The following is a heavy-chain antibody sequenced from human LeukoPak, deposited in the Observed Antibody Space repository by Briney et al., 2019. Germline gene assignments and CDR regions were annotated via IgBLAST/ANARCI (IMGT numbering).Heavy chain of an antibody. J-gene: IGHJ6*04. CDR1: GGSISSYY. D-gene: IGHD3-10*01. CDR3: ARALYYGSGSGMDV. Sequence: SETLSLTCTVSGGSISSYYWSWIRQPPGKGLEWIGYIYYSGSTNYNPSLKSRVTISVDTSKNQFSLKLSSVTAADTAVHYCARALYYGSGSGMDVWGKGTTVTVSS. CDR2: IYYSGST. V-gene: IGHV4-59*01.